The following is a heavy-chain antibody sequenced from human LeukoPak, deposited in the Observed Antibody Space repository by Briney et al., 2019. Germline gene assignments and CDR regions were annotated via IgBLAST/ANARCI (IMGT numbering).Heavy chain of an antibody. J-gene: IGHJ6*03. CDR1: GGSISSDY. Sequence: SETLSLTCTVSGGSISSDYWSWIRQPPGKGLEWIGEINHSGSTNYNPSLKSRVTISVDTSKNQFSLKLSSVTAADTAVYYCARSGSQWLTQNYYYYYYMDVWGKGTTVTISS. V-gene: IGHV4-34*01. CDR3: ARSGSQWLTQNYYYYYYMDV. CDR2: INHSGST. D-gene: IGHD6-19*01.